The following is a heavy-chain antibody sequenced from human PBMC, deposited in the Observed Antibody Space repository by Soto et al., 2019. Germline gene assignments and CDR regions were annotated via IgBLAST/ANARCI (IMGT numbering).Heavy chain of an antibody. CDR2: VYTGGNT. Sequence: QLQESGPGLVKHSETLSLICNVSGRSMISYYWSWLRQPAGKGLEWIGRVYTGGNTNYNPSLKSRVTMSVDTSKSQFSLKLTSVTAADTAVYYCAREGDDRHFFFDSWGQGTLVTVSS. J-gene: IGHJ4*02. CDR1: GRSMISYY. D-gene: IGHD3-3*02. CDR3: AREGDDRHFFFDS. V-gene: IGHV4-4*07.